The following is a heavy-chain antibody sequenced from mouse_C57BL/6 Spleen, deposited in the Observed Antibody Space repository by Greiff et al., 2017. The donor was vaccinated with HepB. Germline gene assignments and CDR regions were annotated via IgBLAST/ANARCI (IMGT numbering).Heavy chain of an antibody. CDR2: IDPSDSET. J-gene: IGHJ4*01. D-gene: IGHD2-3*01. CDR3: ARSRGWLLLYYAMDY. CDR1: GYTFTSYW. Sequence: VQLQQPGAELVRPGSSVKLSCNASGYTFTSYWMHWVKQRPIQGLEWIGNIDPSDSETHYNQKFKDKATLTVDKSSSTAYMQLSSLTSEDSAVYYCARSRGWLLLYYAMDYWGQGTSVTVSS. V-gene: IGHV1-52*01.